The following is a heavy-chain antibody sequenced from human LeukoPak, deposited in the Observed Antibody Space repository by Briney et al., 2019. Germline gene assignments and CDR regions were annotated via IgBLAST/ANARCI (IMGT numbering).Heavy chain of an antibody. Sequence: SQTLSLTCAISGDSVSSNSANWNWIRQSPSRGLEWLGSTYYRSKWYNDYAVSVKSRITINADTSKNQLSLQLNSVTPEDTAVYYCARVATAAPRYYYGMDVWGKGTTVTVSS. V-gene: IGHV6-1*01. CDR3: ARVATAAPRYYYGMDV. D-gene: IGHD1-1*01. J-gene: IGHJ6*04. CDR1: GDSVSSNSAN. CDR2: TYYRSKWYN.